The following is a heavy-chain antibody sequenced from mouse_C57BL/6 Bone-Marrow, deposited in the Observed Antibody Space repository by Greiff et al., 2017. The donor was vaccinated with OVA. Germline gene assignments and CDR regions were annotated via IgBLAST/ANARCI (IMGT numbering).Heavy chain of an antibody. Sequence: KLVESGGDLVKPGGSLKLSCAASGFTFSSYGMSWVRQTPDKRLEWVATISSGGSYTYYPDSVKGRFTISRDNAKNTLYLQMSSLKSEDTAMYYCARHGNWAMDYWGQGTSVTVSS. V-gene: IGHV5-6*02. J-gene: IGHJ4*01. CDR3: ARHGNWAMDY. CDR1: GFTFSSYG. D-gene: IGHD2-1*01. CDR2: ISSGGSYT.